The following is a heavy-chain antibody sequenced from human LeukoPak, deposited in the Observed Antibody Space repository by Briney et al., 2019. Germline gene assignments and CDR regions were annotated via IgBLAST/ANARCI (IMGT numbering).Heavy chain of an antibody. V-gene: IGHV4-39*01. CDR1: GGSIIDRGYY. J-gene: IGHJ6*03. D-gene: IGHD2-21*01. Sequence: PSETLSLTCTVSGGSIIDRGYYWAWVRQAPGQGLEWIGGISDSGKTYSSPSLKSRVTMSVDTAKNEFSLMLRSLTAADTAVYYCARSVVGVHTYYYYYYMDVWGKGTTVTVSS. CDR2: ISDSGKT. CDR3: ARSVVGVHTYYYYYYMDV.